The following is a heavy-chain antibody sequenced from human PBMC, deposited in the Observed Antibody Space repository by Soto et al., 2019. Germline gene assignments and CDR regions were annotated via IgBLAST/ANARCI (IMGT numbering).Heavy chain of an antibody. D-gene: IGHD3-10*01. J-gene: IGHJ5*02. CDR2: IYYSGST. Sequence: TLSLTCTVSGGSISSYYWSWIRQPPGKGLEWIGYIYYSGSTNYNPSLKSRVTISVDTSKNQFSLKLSSVTAADTAVYYCARVIGEGWFDPWGQGTLVTVS. CDR1: GGSISSYY. CDR3: ARVIGEGWFDP. V-gene: IGHV4-59*01.